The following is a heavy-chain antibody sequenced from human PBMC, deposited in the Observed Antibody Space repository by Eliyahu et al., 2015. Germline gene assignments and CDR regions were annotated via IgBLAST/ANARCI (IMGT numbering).Heavy chain of an antibody. CDR2: IKQDGSAK. Sequence: VEPGGSLRLSXAASGFTFSSXWXSWVRQAPGKGLGWVANIKQDGSAKSYVDSVKGRXTISRDNAKNSLYLXMNSLRVEDTAVYYCARGGGQSFDYWGQGTLVTVSS. D-gene: IGHD3-16*01. CDR1: GFTFSSXW. V-gene: IGHV3-7*01. J-gene: IGHJ4*02. CDR3: ARGGGQSFDY.